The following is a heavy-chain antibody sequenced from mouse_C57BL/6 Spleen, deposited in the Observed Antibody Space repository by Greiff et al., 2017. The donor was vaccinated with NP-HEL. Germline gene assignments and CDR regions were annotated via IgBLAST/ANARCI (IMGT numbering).Heavy chain of an antibody. D-gene: IGHD4-1*01. Sequence: EVQGVESGGDLVKPGGSLKLSCAASGFTFSSYGMSWVRQTPDKRLEWVATISSGGSYTYYPDSVKGRFTISRDNAKNTLYLQLSSLKSEDTDMYYCARHRAELGRHFDYWGQGTTLTVSS. CDR2: ISSGGSYT. CDR1: GFTFSSYG. CDR3: ARHRAELGRHFDY. V-gene: IGHV5-6*01. J-gene: IGHJ2*01.